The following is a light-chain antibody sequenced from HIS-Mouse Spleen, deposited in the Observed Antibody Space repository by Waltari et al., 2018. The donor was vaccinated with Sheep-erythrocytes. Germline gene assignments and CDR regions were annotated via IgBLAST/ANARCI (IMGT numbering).Light chain of an antibody. CDR3: QQFNSYPLT. CDR1: QGISSA. Sequence: AIQLTQSPSSLSASVGDRVTITCRASQGISSALAWYQQKPEKAPKLLIYDASSLESGVPSRFSGSGSVTDFTLTISSLQPEDFATYDCQQFNSYPLTFGGGTKVEIK. CDR2: DAS. V-gene: IGKV1-13*02. J-gene: IGKJ4*01.